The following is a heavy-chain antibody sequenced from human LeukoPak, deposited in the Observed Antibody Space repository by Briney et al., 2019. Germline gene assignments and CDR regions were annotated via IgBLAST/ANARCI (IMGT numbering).Heavy chain of an antibody. CDR2: ISSSSSTI. V-gene: IGHV3-48*02. Sequence: PGGSLRLSCAASGFTFSSYSMNWVRQAPGKGLEWVSYISSSSSTIYYADSVKGRFTISRDNAKNSLYLQMNSLRDEDTAVYYCARDEPGDDYGDYASFDYWGQRTLVTVSS. J-gene: IGHJ4*02. CDR1: GFTFSSYS. D-gene: IGHD4-17*01. CDR3: ARDEPGDDYGDYASFDY.